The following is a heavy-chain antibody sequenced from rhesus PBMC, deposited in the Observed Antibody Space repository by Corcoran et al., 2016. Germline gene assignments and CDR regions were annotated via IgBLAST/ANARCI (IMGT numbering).Heavy chain of an antibody. CDR3: ARDSSGWSYEYFEF. Sequence: QLQLQESGPGLVKPSETLSLTCAVSGGSISSNYWSWIRQPPGKGREGIGRISGSGGRTYYNPSLQSRVTISTDPSKNQFSLKVSCVTAADTAVYYCARDSSGWSYEYFEFWGQGALVTVSS. D-gene: IGHD6S26*01. V-gene: IGHV4-173*01. CDR1: GGSISSNY. J-gene: IGHJ1*01. CDR2: ISGSGGRT.